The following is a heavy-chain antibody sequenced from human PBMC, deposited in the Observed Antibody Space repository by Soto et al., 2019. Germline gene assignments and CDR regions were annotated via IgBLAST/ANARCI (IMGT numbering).Heavy chain of an antibody. CDR1: GFIVSSNY. CDR3: ARTVVVVTATPGAFDI. CDR2: IYSGGST. D-gene: IGHD2-15*01. Sequence: QSGGSLRLSCAASGFIVSSNYMSWVRQAPGKGLEWVSVIYSGGSTYYADSVKGRFTISRDNSKNTLYLQMNSLRAEDTAVYYCARTVVVVTATPGAFDIWGQGTMVTVSS. J-gene: IGHJ3*02. V-gene: IGHV3-53*01.